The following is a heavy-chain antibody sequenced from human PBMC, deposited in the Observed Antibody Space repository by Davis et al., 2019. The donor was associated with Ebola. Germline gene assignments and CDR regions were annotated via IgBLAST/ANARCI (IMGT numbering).Heavy chain of an antibody. D-gene: IGHD4-11*01. V-gene: IGHV3-48*02. CDR2: ITKGSDAI. Sequence: PGGSLRLSCAASGFLFSDFSMNWVRQAPGKGLEWLTYITKGSDAIHYADSVKGRFTVPRANAKNSLFLQMNSLRDEDSAVYYCARDYIFAFDFWGQGTQVTVSS. CDR1: GFLFSDFS. J-gene: IGHJ4*02. CDR3: ARDYIFAFDF.